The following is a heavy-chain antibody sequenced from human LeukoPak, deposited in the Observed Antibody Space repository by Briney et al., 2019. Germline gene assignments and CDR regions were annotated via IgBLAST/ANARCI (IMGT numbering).Heavy chain of an antibody. V-gene: IGHV5-51*01. CDR2: IHPGDSDT. Sequence: GESLRISCQGSGYTFTAYWIGWVRQMPGKGLEWVGIIHPGDSDTRYSPSFQGQVTISADKSITTAHLQWSSLKASDTAMYYCGRHQHSGSYGAFDIWGQGTMVTVSS. J-gene: IGHJ3*02. D-gene: IGHD1-26*01. CDR1: GYTFTAYW. CDR3: GRHQHSGSYGAFDI.